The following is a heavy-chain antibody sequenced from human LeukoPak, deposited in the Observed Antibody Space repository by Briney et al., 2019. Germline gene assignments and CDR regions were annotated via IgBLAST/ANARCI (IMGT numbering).Heavy chain of an antibody. CDR2: IFYSGST. CDR3: ARDIVGAPKAFDI. D-gene: IGHD1-26*01. CDR1: GGSFSSSDYY. V-gene: IGHV4-30-4*01. Sequence: SETLSLTCIVSGGSFSSSDYYWSWIRQPPGKGLEWIGYIFYSGSTYYNTSLKSRVSISFDTSKNQFSLRLSSVTAADTAVYYCARDIVGAPKAFDIWGQGTMVTVSS. J-gene: IGHJ3*02.